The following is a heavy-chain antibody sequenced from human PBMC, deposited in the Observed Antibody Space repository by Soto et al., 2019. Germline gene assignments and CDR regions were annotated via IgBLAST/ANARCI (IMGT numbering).Heavy chain of an antibody. CDR1: GGTFSSYA. D-gene: IGHD3-10*01. Sequence: ASVKVSCKASGGTFSSYAISWVRQAPGQGLEWMGGIIPIFGTANYAQKFQGRVTITADKSTSTAYMELSSLRSEDTAVYYCARDRAELLWFGAYYYYGMDVWGQGTTVTVSS. CDR3: ARDRAELLWFGAYYYYGMDV. CDR2: IIPIFGTA. V-gene: IGHV1-69*06. J-gene: IGHJ6*02.